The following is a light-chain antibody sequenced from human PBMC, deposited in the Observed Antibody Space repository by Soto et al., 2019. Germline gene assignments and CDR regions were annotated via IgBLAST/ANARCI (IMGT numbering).Light chain of an antibody. V-gene: IGKV1-5*03. J-gene: IGKJ1*01. CDR3: QHYNSYSEA. Sequence: DFQMTQSPSTLSGSVGDRVTITCRASQTISSWLAWYQQKPGKAPKLLIYNASTLKCGVPSRFSGSGSGTEFTLTISSLQPDDFATYYCQHYNSYSEAFGQGTKVELK. CDR2: NAS. CDR1: QTISSW.